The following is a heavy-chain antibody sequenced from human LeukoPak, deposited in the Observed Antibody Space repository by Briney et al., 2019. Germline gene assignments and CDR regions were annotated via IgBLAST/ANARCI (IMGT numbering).Heavy chain of an antibody. CDR2: ISSNRNTI. J-gene: IGHJ3*02. CDR3: ARDILLGYCSSTSCKGPDAFDI. V-gene: IGHV3-48*04. D-gene: IGHD2-2*01. Sequence: GGSLRLSCAASTFTFSSYSMNWVRQAPGKGLEWVSYISSNRNTIYYADSVKGRFTISRDNAKNSLYLQMNSLRAEDTAVYYCARDILLGYCSSTSCKGPDAFDIWGQGTMVTVSS. CDR1: TFTFSSYS.